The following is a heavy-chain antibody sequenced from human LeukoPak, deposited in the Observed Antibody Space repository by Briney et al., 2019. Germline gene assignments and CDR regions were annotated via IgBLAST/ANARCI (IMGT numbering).Heavy chain of an antibody. CDR3: ARDPEGTTTPES. J-gene: IGHJ4*02. Sequence: GGSLRLSCAASGFTFSSYWMSWVRQAPGKGLEWVATIKQDGSDKYYVDSVKGRFTISRDNAKNSLYLRMNSLRAEDTAVYFCARDPEGTTTPESWGQGTLVTVSS. D-gene: IGHD1-7*01. V-gene: IGHV3-7*01. CDR2: IKQDGSDK. CDR1: GFTFSSYW.